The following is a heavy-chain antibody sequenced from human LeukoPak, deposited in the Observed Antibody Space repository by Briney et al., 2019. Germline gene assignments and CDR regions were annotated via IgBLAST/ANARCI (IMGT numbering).Heavy chain of an antibody. Sequence: ASVKVSCKASGYTFTGYYMHWVRQAPGQGLEWMGRINPNSGGTNYAQKFQGGVTMTRDTSISTAYMELSRLKSDDTAVYYCARSSEEQLDVDSWGQGTLVTVSS. J-gene: IGHJ4*02. CDR1: GYTFTGYY. V-gene: IGHV1-2*06. CDR2: INPNSGGT. CDR3: ARSSEEQLDVDS. D-gene: IGHD1-1*01.